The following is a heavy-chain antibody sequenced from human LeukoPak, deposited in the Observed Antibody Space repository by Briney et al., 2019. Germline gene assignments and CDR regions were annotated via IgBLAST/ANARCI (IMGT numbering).Heavy chain of an antibody. Sequence: GGSLRLSCAASGFTFSSYGMHWVRQAPGKGLEWVAFIRYDGSNKYYADSVKGRFTISRDNSKNTLYLQMNSLRAEDTAVYYCAKDRRVRDAVFDYWGQGTLVTVSS. J-gene: IGHJ4*02. CDR3: AKDRRVRDAVFDY. V-gene: IGHV3-30*02. D-gene: IGHD1-1*01. CDR1: GFTFSSYG. CDR2: IRYDGSNK.